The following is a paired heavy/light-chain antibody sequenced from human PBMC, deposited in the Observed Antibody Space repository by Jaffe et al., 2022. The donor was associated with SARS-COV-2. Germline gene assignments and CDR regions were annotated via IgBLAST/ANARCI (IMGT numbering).Heavy chain of an antibody. J-gene: IGHJ4*02. V-gene: IGHV4-59*08. Sequence: QVQLQESGPGLVKPSETLSLTCTVSGGSISYYYWSWIRQPPGKGLEWIGYVYYSGNTNYNPSLKSRVTISVDTSKNQFSLKLRSVTAADTAVYYCARPRDHGDYVPFDFWGQGTLVTVSS. CDR2: VYYSGNT. D-gene: IGHD4-17*01. CDR3: ARPRDHGDYVPFDF. CDR1: GGSISYYY.
Light chain of an antibody. CDR1: SSDVGSYNL. Sequence: QSALTQPASVSGSPGQSITISCTGTSSDVGSYNLVSWYQLHPGKAPKLMIYEVSTRPSGVSNRFSGSKSGNTASLTISGLQAEDEADYYCCSYAGSSIVVFGGGTKLTVL. CDR2: EVS. V-gene: IGLV2-23*02. J-gene: IGLJ2*01. CDR3: CSYAGSSIVV.